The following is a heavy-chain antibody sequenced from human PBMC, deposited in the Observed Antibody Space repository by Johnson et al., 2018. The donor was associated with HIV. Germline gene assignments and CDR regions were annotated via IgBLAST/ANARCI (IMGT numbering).Heavy chain of an antibody. V-gene: IGHV3-30-3*01. CDR2: ISYDGSNK. D-gene: IGHD5-24*01. CDR1: GFTFSSYA. J-gene: IGHJ3*02. Sequence: QMLLVESGGGMVKPGGSLRLSCAASGFTFSSYAMHWVRQAPGKGLEWVAVISYDGSNKYYADSVKGRFTISRDNSKNTLYLQMNSLRAEDTAVYYCARDQVVEMATIIGDDAFDIWGQGTMVTVFS. CDR3: ARDQVVEMATIIGDDAFDI.